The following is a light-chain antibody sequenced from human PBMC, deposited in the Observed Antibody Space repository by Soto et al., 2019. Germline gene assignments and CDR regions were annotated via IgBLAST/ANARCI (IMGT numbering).Light chain of an antibody. CDR2: TAA. V-gene: IGKV1-39*01. CDR1: QTISNY. J-gene: IGKJ4*01. CDR3: QQSDSAPTT. Sequence: DIQMTQSPSSLSASVGDRVTITCRASQTISNYLNWYQQKSGQAPKLLIYTAASLQSGVPSRFSGSGSGTDFTLTITTLQPEDCATYYCQQSDSAPTTFGGGTKVDIK.